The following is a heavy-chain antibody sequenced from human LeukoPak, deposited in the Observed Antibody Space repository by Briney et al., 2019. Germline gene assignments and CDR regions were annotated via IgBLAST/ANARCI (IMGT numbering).Heavy chain of an antibody. Sequence: PSETLSLTCTVSGGSITSSSYYWGWIRQPPGKGLEWIGSIYYSGSTYYNPSLKSRVTMSVDTSKNQFSLKLSSVTAADTAVYYCARGDCSGGNCYSTGLFDFWGQGTLVTVSS. V-gene: IGHV4-39*07. J-gene: IGHJ4*02. CDR3: ARGDCSGGNCYSTGLFDF. D-gene: IGHD2-15*01. CDR1: GGSITSSSYY. CDR2: IYYSGST.